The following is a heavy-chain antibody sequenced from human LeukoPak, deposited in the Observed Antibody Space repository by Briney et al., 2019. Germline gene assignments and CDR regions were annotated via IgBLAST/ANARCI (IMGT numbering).Heavy chain of an antibody. J-gene: IGHJ6*03. V-gene: IGHV1-18*04. CDR2: ISPYSAYT. Sequence: ASVKVSCKASGDSTNTYGVAWVRQAPGQGLEWIGWISPYSAYTKYADAFQGRVTMTTDTSTTTSYMELRSLRSDDTAVYFCANVAKGRYFFYYMDAWGKGTTVTVS. CDR1: GDSTNTYG. CDR3: ANVAKGRYFFYYMDA.